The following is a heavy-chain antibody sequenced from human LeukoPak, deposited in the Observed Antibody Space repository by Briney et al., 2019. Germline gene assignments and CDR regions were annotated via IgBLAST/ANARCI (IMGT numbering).Heavy chain of an antibody. Sequence: SETLSLTCTVSGGSISSSSYYWGWIRQPPGKGLEWIGSIYYSGSTYYNPSLKSRVTISVDTSKNQFSLKLSSVTAADTAVYYCARRSGCSSSYCSNWFDPWGQGTLVTVSS. CDR2: IYYSGST. CDR1: GGSISSSSYY. CDR3: ARRSGCSSSYCSNWFDP. J-gene: IGHJ5*02. V-gene: IGHV4-39*01. D-gene: IGHD2-2*01.